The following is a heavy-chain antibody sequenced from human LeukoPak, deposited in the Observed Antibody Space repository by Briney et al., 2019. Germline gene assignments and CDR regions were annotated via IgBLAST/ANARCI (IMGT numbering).Heavy chain of an antibody. V-gene: IGHV3-33*05. Sequence: PGGSLRLSCETSGFTFNSYGMVWVRQAPGKGLEWVAIITDDGSRKYYGDAVTGRFTISRDNSKNTVYLQMNSLRAEDTAVYYCARAWTGGGVAGHFDYWGLGTLV. CDR3: ARAWTGGGVAGHFDY. CDR2: ITDDGSRK. CDR1: GFTFNSYG. D-gene: IGHD6-19*01. J-gene: IGHJ4*02.